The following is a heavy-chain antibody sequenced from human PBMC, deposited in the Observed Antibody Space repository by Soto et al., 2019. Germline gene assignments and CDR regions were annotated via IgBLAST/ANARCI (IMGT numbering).Heavy chain of an antibody. CDR3: ARDSQPNTYYGSSGYKFSDHYFDY. CDR2: IWYDGSNK. J-gene: IGHJ4*02. CDR1: GFTFSSYG. Sequence: QVQLVESGGGVVQPGRSLRLSCAASGFTFSSYGMHWVRQAPGKGLEWVAVIWYDGSNKYYADSVKGRFTISRDNSKNTLYLQINSLRAEGTAVYYCARDSQPNTYYGSSGYKFSDHYFDYWCQGTLVTVAS. D-gene: IGHD3-22*01. V-gene: IGHV3-33*01.